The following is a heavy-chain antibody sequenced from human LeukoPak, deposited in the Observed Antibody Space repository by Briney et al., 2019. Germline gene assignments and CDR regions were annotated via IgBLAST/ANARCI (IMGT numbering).Heavy chain of an antibody. CDR2: IYPNSGAT. V-gene: IGHV1-2*02. CDR3: GTLLSNGPFDY. Sequence: ASVKVSCKASGYTFTGYYMHRVRQAPGQGFEWMGWIYPNSGATKYAQKFQGRVTMTRDTSISTAYMELSRLRSDDTAVYYCGTLLSNGPFDYWGQGSLVTVSS. J-gene: IGHJ4*02. CDR1: GYTFTGYY.